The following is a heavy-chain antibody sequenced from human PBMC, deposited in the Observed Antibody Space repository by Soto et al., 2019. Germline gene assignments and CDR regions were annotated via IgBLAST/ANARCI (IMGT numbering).Heavy chain of an antibody. CDR1: GYTFTSYG. D-gene: IGHD3-3*01. CDR3: ARGPYYDFWSGTYYYYYGTDV. J-gene: IGHJ6*02. CDR2: ISAYNGNT. Sequence: QVQLVQSGAEVKKPGASVKVSCKASGYTFTSYGISWVRQAPGQGLEWMGWISAYNGNTNYAQKLQGRVTMTTDTSTSTAYMELRSLRSDDTAVYYCARGPYYDFWSGTYYYYYGTDVWGQGTTVTVSS. V-gene: IGHV1-18*01.